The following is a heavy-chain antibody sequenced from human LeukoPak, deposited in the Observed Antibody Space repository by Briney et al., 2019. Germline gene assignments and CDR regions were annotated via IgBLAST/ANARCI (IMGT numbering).Heavy chain of an antibody. CDR2: ITVYNGNT. CDR1: GYSFTAYG. Sequence: GASVKVSRKASGYSFTAYGIAWVRQAPGQGLEWMGWITVYNGNTNYAQKFQDRVTMTTDTPTSTAYMELRSLRSDDTAVYYCARVTLRLGNDYHPHWFDSWGQGALVTVSS. V-gene: IGHV1-18*01. D-gene: IGHD4/OR15-4a*01. J-gene: IGHJ5*01. CDR3: ARVTLRLGNDYHPHWFDS.